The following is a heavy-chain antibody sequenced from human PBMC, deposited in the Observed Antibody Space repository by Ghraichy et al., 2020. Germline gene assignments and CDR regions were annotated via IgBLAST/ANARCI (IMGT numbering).Heavy chain of an antibody. CDR3: TSLGDIVATMGPDY. J-gene: IGHJ4*02. D-gene: IGHD5-12*01. CDR1: GFTFSGSA. Sequence: GGSLRLSCAASGFTFSGSAMHWVRQASGKGLEWVGRIRSKANSYATAYAASVKGRFTISRDDSKNTAYLQMNSLKTEDTAVYYCTSLGDIVATMGPDYWGQGTLVTVSS. CDR2: IRSKANSYAT. V-gene: IGHV3-73*01.